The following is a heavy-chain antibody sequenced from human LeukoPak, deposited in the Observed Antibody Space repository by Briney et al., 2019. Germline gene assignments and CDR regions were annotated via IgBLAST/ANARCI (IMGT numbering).Heavy chain of an antibody. D-gene: IGHD4-23*01. Sequence: ASVKVSCKASGYTFTGYYMHWVRQAPGQGLEWVGWINPNSGGTNYAQKFQGRVTMTRDTSISTAYMELSRLRSDDTAVYYCARDILKRWYYFDYWGQGTLVTVSS. CDR3: ARDILKRWYYFDY. CDR2: INPNSGGT. J-gene: IGHJ4*02. CDR1: GYTFTGYY. V-gene: IGHV1-2*02.